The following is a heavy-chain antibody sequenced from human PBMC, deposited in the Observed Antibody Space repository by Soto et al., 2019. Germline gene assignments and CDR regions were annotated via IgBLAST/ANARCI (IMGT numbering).Heavy chain of an antibody. CDR3: ARDWMAYCSGGSCHSPYYFDY. J-gene: IGHJ4*02. CDR1: GFTFSSYS. Sequence: GGSLRLSCAASGFTFSSYSMNWVRQAPGKGLEWVSSISSSSSYIYYADSVKGRFTRSRDNAKNSLYLQMNSLRAEDTAVYYCARDWMAYCSGGSCHSPYYFDYWGQGTLVTVSS. V-gene: IGHV3-21*01. CDR2: ISSSSSYI. D-gene: IGHD2-15*01.